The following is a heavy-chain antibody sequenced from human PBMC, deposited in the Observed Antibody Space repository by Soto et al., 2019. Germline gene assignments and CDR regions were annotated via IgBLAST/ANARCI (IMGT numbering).Heavy chain of an antibody. J-gene: IGHJ4*02. Sequence: SETLSLTCTVSGGSISSYYWSWIRQPPGKGLEWIGYIYYSGSTNYNPSLKSRVTISVDTSKNQFSLKLSSVTAADTAVYYCARVYGDYGINAYYFDYWGQGTLVTVSS. V-gene: IGHV4-59*01. CDR2: IYYSGST. D-gene: IGHD4-17*01. CDR1: GGSISSYY. CDR3: ARVYGDYGINAYYFDY.